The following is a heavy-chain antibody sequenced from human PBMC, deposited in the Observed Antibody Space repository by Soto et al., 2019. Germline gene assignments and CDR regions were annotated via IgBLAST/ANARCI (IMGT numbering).Heavy chain of an antibody. CDR3: AREGPPSLN. CDR2: ISGSGGST. Sequence: WGSLRLSCAASGFSCSRYAMSWVRQAPGKGLEWVSAISGSGGSTYYADSVKGRFTISRDNSKNTLYPQMDSLRAEDTAVYYYAREGPPSLNWGQGTLVTVSS. J-gene: IGHJ4*02. D-gene: IGHD2-2*01. CDR1: GFSCSRYA. V-gene: IGHV3-23*01.